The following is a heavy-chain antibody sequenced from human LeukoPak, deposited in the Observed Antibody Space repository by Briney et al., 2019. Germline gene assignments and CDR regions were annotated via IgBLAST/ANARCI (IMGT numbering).Heavy chain of an antibody. V-gene: IGHV1-18*01. D-gene: IGHD3-9*01. Sequence: APVKVSCKASGYTLTSYGISWVRQAPVQGLEWMGWITAYNGNTNYAQKLQGRVTMTPDTSTSTAYMELRSLRCDDTAVYYCAREHYDILTGYYGYWGQGTLVSVSS. CDR3: AREHYDILTGYYGY. CDR2: ITAYNGNT. CDR1: GYTLTSYG. J-gene: IGHJ4*02.